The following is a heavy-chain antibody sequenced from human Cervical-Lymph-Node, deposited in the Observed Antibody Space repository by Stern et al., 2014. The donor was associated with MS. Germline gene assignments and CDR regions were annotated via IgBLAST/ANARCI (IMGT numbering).Heavy chain of an antibody. CDR2: IRNKANNYTT. CDR1: GFTFSDYY. Sequence: VQLVESGGGLVQPGGSLRLSCAASGFTFSDYYMGWVRQFPAKGLEWVARIRNKANNYTTEYGASVKGRFTVSRDDSKSSLFLQMDSLKTDDTAVYYCKTGAGDYWGQGTLVTVSS. CDR3: KTGAGDY. D-gene: IGHD1-14*01. J-gene: IGHJ4*02. V-gene: IGHV3-72*01.